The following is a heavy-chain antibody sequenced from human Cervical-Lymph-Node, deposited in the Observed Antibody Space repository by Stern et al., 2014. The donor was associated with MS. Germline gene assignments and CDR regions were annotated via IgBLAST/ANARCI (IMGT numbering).Heavy chain of an antibody. CDR3: AQIAVSGIDY. CDR2: INPSDGST. CDR1: GYTFTSYY. Sequence: QVQLGQSGAEVKKPGASVKVSCKASGYTFTSYYMHWVRQAPGQGLEWMGVINPSDGSTSYAQMFQGRVTMTRDTSTSTVYMELSSLRSEDTAVYYCAQIAVSGIDYWGQGTLVTVSS. D-gene: IGHD6-19*01. V-gene: IGHV1-46*03. J-gene: IGHJ4*02.